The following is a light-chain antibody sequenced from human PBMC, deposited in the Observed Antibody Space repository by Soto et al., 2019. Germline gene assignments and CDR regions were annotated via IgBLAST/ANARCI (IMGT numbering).Light chain of an antibody. J-gene: IGLJ2*01. CDR3: AALDDSLNGVV. CDR2: NYN. Sequence: QSVLTQTPSLSGTPGQRVTIYCSGSRSNIGSNMVNWYQQLPGTAPKLLIFNYNQRPSGVPDRFSASKSGTSASLAISGLHSEDESEYYCAALDDSLNGVVFGGGTKVTVL. V-gene: IGLV1-44*01. CDR1: RSNIGSNM.